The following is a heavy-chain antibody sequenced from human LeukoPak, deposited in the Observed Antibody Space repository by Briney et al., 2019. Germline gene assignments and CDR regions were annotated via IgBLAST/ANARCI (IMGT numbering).Heavy chain of an antibody. Sequence: GASVKVSCKASGYTFTSYAMNWVRQAPGQGLERMGWINTNTGNPTYAQGFTGRFVFSLDTSVSTAYLQISSLKAEDTAVYYCARGYYDILTGYSAFDPWGQGTLVTVSS. D-gene: IGHD3-9*01. J-gene: IGHJ5*02. CDR2: INTNTGNP. V-gene: IGHV7-4-1*02. CDR3: ARGYYDILTGYSAFDP. CDR1: GYTFTSYA.